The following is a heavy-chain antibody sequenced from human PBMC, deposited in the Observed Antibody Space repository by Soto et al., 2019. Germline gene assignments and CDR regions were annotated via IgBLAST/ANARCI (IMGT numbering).Heavy chain of an antibody. Sequence: VASVKVSCKASGYIFINYGITWVRQAPGQGLEWMGWISGYNGNTKYADKLQGRVTMTTDTSTTTAYMELRSLRSDDTAVYYCARVEVPAANCLDRWCQGTLVTGSS. V-gene: IGHV1-18*01. D-gene: IGHD2-2*01. CDR1: GYIFINYG. J-gene: IGHJ5*02. CDR2: ISGYNGNT. CDR3: ARVEVPAANCLDR.